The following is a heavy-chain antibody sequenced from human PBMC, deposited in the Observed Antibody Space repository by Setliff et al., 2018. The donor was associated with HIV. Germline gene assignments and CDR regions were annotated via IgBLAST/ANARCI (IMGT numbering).Heavy chain of an antibody. CDR1: GYPFTSYY. CDR2: IIPSDNRT. CDR3: ARAYYDSVWGSHRYRFYYFDY. J-gene: IGHJ4*02. D-gene: IGHD3-16*02. V-gene: IGHV1-46*01. Sequence: ASVKVSCKASGYPFTSYYMHWVRQAPGQGLELMGGIIPSDNRTYYAQKFQGRVTMTRDTSTSSVYMELHSLRSEDTAVYYCARAYYDSVWGSHRYRFYYFDYWGQGSLVTVSS.